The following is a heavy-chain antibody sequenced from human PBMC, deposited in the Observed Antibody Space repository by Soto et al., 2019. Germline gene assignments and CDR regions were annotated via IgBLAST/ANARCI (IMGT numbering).Heavy chain of an antibody. CDR3: ARDFIAADGNEEVP. J-gene: IGHJ5*02. CDR2: ISAYNGNT. D-gene: IGHD6-13*01. V-gene: IGHV1-18*01. CDR1: GYTFTSYG. Sequence: ASGKVSCKASGYTFTSYGISWVRQAPGQGLEWMGWISAYNGNTNYAQKLQGRVTMTTDTSTSTAYMELRSLRSEDTAVYYCARDFIAADGNEEVPWGQGTLVTVSS.